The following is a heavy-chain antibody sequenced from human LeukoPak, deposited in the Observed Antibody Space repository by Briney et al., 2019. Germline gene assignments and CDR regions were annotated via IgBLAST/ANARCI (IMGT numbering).Heavy chain of an antibody. D-gene: IGHD3-10*01. Sequence: SETLSLTCTVSGGSISSYYWSWIRQPPGKGLEWIGYIYYSGSTNYNPSLKSRVTISVDTSKNQFSLKLSSVTAADTAVHYCARVMGRDPGSYSFSYYYGMDVWGQGTTVTVSS. CDR3: ARVMGRDPGSYSFSYYYGMDV. V-gene: IGHV4-59*01. CDR2: IYYSGST. CDR1: GGSISSYY. J-gene: IGHJ6*02.